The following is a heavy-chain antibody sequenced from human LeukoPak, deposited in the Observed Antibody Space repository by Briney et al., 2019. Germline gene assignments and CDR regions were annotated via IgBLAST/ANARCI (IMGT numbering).Heavy chain of an antibody. CDR1: GFTFSDYY. D-gene: IGHD4-23*01. CDR2: ISSSSRHR. Sequence: GGSLRLSCAAAGFTFSDYYMSWIRQAPGKGLEWVSYISSSSRHRNYADSVNGRFTISRDNAKNSLYLEMNSLRAEDTAVYYCPRISHDYGVNFFYWGQGTLVIVSS. CDR3: PRISHDYGVNFFY. V-gene: IGHV3-11*03. J-gene: IGHJ4*02.